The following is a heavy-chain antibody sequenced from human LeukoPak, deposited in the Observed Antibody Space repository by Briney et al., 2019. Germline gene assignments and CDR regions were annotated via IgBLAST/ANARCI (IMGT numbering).Heavy chain of an antibody. D-gene: IGHD5-24*01. CDR3: SRGPIQRGLYYGMDV. Sequence: GGSLRLSCAASGFTFSSYAMSWVRQAPGKGLDWVGFIRSRAYGGTTEYAASVKGRFIISRDDAKSIAYLQMNSLDTEDTAVYYCSRGPIQRGLYYGMDVWGQGTTVIVSS. V-gene: IGHV3-49*04. CDR2: IRSRAYGGTT. CDR1: GFTFSSYA. J-gene: IGHJ6*02.